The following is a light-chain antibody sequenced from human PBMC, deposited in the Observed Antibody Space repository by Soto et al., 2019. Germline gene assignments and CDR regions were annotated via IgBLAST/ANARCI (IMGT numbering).Light chain of an antibody. J-gene: IGKJ5*01. CDR2: DAS. Sequence: EIVLTQSPATLSLSPGERATLSCRASQSVSSYLAWYQQKPGQAPRLLIYDASNRATGIPARFSGSGSGTDFTLTISSLEPDYFAVYYCQQRSNCPAPFGPGPRLEI. CDR3: QQRSNCPAP. CDR1: QSVSSY. V-gene: IGKV3-11*01.